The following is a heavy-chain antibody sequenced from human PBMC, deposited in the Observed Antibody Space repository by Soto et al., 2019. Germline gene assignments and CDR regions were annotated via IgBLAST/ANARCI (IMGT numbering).Heavy chain of an antibody. D-gene: IGHD4-17*01. CDR1: GFIFRNYN. CDR2: ISSNGGST. V-gene: IGHV3-64*07. J-gene: IGHJ4*02. Sequence: EVQLLESGGGLVQPGGSLRLSCSASGFIFRNYNMHWVRQAPGKGLEYVSGISSNGGSTFFADSVKGRFSISRDNSKNTLHLQMGSVRPEDMGTYYCARADYGTFDNWGQGTLVAVSS. CDR3: ARADYGTFDN.